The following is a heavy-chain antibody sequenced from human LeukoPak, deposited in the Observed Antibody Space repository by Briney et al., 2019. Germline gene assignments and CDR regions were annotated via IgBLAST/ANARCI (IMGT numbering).Heavy chain of an antibody. CDR1: GFTFSSYE. CDR3: ARGPFPYYYDSSGYRKRAFDI. J-gene: IGHJ3*02. Sequence: PGGSLRLSCAASGFTFSSYEMNWVRQAPGKGLEWVSYISRSGSTIYYADSVKGRFTISRDNAKNSLFLQMNSLRAEDTAAYYCARGPFPYYYDSSGYRKRAFDIWGQGTMVTVSS. CDR2: ISRSGSTI. D-gene: IGHD3-22*01. V-gene: IGHV3-48*03.